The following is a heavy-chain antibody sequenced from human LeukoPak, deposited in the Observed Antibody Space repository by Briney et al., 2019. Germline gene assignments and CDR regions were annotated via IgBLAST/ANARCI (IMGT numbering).Heavy chain of an antibody. CDR3: ATYAHCSSISCYRTFDY. J-gene: IGHJ4*02. V-gene: IGHV1-24*01. CDR2: FDPEDGET. D-gene: IGHD2-2*02. Sequence: ASVKVSCKVSGYTLTELSMHWVRQAPGKGLEWMGGFDPEDGETIYAQKFQGRVTMTEDTSTDTAYMELSSLRSEDTAVYYCATYAHCSSISCYRTFDYWGQGTLVTVSS. CDR1: GYTLTELS.